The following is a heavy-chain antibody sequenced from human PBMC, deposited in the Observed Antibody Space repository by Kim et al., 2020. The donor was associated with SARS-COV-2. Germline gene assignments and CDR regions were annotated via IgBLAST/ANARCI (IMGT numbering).Heavy chain of an antibody. V-gene: IGHV4-59*01. J-gene: IGHJ6*02. Sequence: LAWIGAVDYGGSTRYNPSLKRRVTISLDSSNSQFSLRLSSVTAADTATYYCAGVGAVSPINYYSYGMDVWGQGTTVTVSS. D-gene: IGHD2-21*02. CDR2: VDYGGST. CDR3: AGVGAVSPINYYSYGMDV.